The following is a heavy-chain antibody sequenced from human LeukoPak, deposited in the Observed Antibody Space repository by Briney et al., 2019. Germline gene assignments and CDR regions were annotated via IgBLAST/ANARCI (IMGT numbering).Heavy chain of an antibody. Sequence: PGGSLRLSCAASGFTFCSYWMSWVRQAPGKGLEWVANIKQDGSEKYYVDSVKGRFTISRDNAKNSLYLQMNSLRAEDTAVYYCASGEQWLEEGGGYFDYWGQGTLVTVSS. CDR3: ASGEQWLEEGGGYFDY. D-gene: IGHD6-19*01. V-gene: IGHV3-7*01. CDR1: GFTFCSYW. CDR2: IKQDGSEK. J-gene: IGHJ4*02.